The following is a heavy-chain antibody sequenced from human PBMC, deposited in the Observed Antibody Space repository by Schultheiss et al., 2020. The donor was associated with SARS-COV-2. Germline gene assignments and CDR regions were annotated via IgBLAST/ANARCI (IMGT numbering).Heavy chain of an antibody. CDR1: GLTFSTSW. D-gene: IGHD6-13*01. Sequence: GGSLRLSCAAAGLTFSTSWMGWVRQTPGKGLEWVANINQDGSDKFYVDSVKGRFTISRDNAENSLSLQMNGLRAEDTALYYCVTVSATGTRTFDYWGQGTLVTVSS. CDR3: VTVSATGTRTFDY. J-gene: IGHJ4*02. CDR2: INQDGSDK. V-gene: IGHV3-7*02.